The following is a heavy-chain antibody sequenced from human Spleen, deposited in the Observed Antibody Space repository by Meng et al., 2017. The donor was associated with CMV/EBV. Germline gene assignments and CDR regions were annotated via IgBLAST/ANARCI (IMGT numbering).Heavy chain of an antibody. D-gene: IGHD1-1*01. CDR3: ARGSWNYYYYAMDI. CDR2: IRNNALVYET. CDR1: GFTFSTYS. J-gene: IGHJ6*02. V-gene: IGHV3-73*01. Sequence: GGSLRLSCAASGFTFSTYSMNWVRQASGKGLEWVGRIRNNALVYETAYGASVRGRFTISRDDSKNMAYLHMNNLEIEDSAVYYCARGSWNYYYYAMDIWGQGTTVTVSS.